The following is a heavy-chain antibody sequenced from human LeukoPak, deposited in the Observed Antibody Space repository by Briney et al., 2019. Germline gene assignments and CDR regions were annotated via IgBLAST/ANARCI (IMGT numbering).Heavy chain of an antibody. CDR1: GGSMSSYY. CDR3: ARDSISIRPNAFDI. J-gene: IGHJ3*02. D-gene: IGHD1-1*01. V-gene: IGHV4-59*12. CDR2: IYYSGST. Sequence: SETLSLTFTVSGGSMSSYYWSWIRQPPGKGLEWIGYIYYSGSTNYSPSLKSRVTISVDTSTNQFSLKLNSVTAADTAVYYCARDSISIRPNAFDIWGQGTMVTVSS.